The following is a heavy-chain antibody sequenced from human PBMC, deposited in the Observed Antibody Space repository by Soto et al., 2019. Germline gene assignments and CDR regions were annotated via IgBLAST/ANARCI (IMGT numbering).Heavy chain of an antibody. D-gene: IGHD2-15*01. CDR2: IYWDDDK. J-gene: IGHJ4*02. Sequence: PGPTVVNPTQTLTLACTFSGFSLSTSGVGVGWIRQPPGKALEWLALIYWDDDKRYSPSLKSRLTITKDTSKNQVVLTMTNMDPVDTATYYCAHRPSYCSGGSCYSGFDYWGQGTLVTVSS. CDR3: AHRPSYCSGGSCYSGFDY. CDR1: GFSLSTSGVG. V-gene: IGHV2-5*02.